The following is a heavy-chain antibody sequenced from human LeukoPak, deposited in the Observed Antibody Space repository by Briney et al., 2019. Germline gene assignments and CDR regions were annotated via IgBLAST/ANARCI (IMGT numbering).Heavy chain of an antibody. CDR2: INHSGST. J-gene: IGHJ3*02. CDR1: GGSFSGYY. CDR3: ARESPWGIAAAGPYGAFDI. D-gene: IGHD6-13*01. Sequence: SETLSLTCAVYGGSFSGYYWSWIRQPPGKGLEWIGEINHSGSTNYNPSLKGRVTISVDTSKNQFSLKLSSVTAADTAVYYCARESPWGIAAAGPYGAFDIWGQGTMVTVSS. V-gene: IGHV4-34*01.